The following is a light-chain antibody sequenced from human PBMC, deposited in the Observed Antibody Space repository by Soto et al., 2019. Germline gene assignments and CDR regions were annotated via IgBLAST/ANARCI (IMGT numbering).Light chain of an antibody. V-gene: IGKV1-6*01. CDR2: SAS. J-gene: IGKJ2*01. CDR3: LQDYNYPYT. Sequence: AIQMTQSPSSLSASVGDRVTITCRASQGIRDDVGWFQHKPGKAPKLLIHSASSLQSGVPSRFSGSGSGTDFTLTISSLQPEDFATYYCLQDYNYPYTFGQGTKLEIK. CDR1: QGIRDD.